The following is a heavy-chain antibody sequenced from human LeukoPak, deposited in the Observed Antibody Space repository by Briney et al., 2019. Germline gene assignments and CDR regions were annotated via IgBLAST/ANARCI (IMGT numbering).Heavy chain of an antibody. J-gene: IGHJ4*02. Sequence: GGSLRLSCAPSGFTFSSYAMSWVRQAPGKGLEWVSSISGSGGSTHYADSVKGRFTISRDKTKNTLYLQMNSLRAEDTAVYYCAKSSYYDTSGYYREYYFDYWGQGTLVTVSS. CDR3: AKSSYYDTSGYYREYYFDY. D-gene: IGHD3-22*01. V-gene: IGHV3-23*01. CDR2: ISGSGGST. CDR1: GFTFSSYA.